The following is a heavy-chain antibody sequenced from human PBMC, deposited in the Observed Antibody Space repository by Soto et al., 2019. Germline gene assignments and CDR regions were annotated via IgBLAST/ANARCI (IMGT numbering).Heavy chain of an antibody. V-gene: IGHV1-69*13. CDR1: GGTFSSYA. D-gene: IGHD3-22*01. Sequence: SSVKVSCKASGGTFSSYAISWVRQAPGQGLEWMGGIIPIFGTANYAQKFQGRVTITADESTSTAYMELSSLRSEDTAVYYCASGGYYYDSSGSLDAFDIWGQGTVVTVSS. CDR3: ASGGYYYDSSGSLDAFDI. J-gene: IGHJ3*02. CDR2: IIPIFGTA.